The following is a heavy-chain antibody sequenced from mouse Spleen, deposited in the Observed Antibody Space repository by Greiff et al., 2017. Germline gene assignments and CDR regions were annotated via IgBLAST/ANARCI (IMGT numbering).Heavy chain of an antibody. Sequence: EVKLVESGGGLVKRGGSLKLSCAASGFTFSSYAMSWVRQTPEKRLEWVATISSGGGNTYYPDSVKGRFTISRDNAKNTLYLQMSSLKSEDTAMYYCARHPRYYAMDYWGQGTSVTVSS. J-gene: IGHJ4*01. CDR2: ISSGGGNT. CDR3: ARHPRYYAMDY. V-gene: IGHV5-9*04. CDR1: GFTFSSYA.